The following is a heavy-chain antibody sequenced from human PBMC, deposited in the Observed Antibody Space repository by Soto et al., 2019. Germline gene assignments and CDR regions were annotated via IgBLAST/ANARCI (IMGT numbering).Heavy chain of an antibody. CDR1: GYTFTTYA. J-gene: IGHJ3*01. V-gene: IGHV1-3*04. CDR3: ARDHCYAGSCYDDAFDV. CDR2: INTGNNNT. D-gene: IGHD2-2*01. Sequence: QVPLVQSGAEVKKPGASVKVSCKASGYTFTTYAMHWVRQAPGQRLEWMGWINTGNNNTKYSQKFQGRVTITRDTSATTAYMELSSLRPEDTAVYFCARDHCYAGSCYDDAFDVWGQGTLVTVSS.